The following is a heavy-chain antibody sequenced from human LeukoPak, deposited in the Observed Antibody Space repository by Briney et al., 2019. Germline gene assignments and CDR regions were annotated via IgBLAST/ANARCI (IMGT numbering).Heavy chain of an antibody. CDR1: GGSISSYY. D-gene: IGHD2-21*02. V-gene: IGHV4-59*01. CDR2: IYYSGST. CDR3: ARGVEGPGDSQDYYYYYYMDV. Sequence: PSETLSLTCTVSGGSISSYYWSWIRQPPGKGLEWIGYIYYSGSTNYNPSLKSRVTISVDTSKNQFSLKLSPVTAADTAVYYCARGVEGPGDSQDYYYYYYMDVWGKGTTVTVSS. J-gene: IGHJ6*03.